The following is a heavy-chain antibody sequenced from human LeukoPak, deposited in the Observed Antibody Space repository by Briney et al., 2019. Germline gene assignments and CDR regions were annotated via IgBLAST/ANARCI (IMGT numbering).Heavy chain of an antibody. CDR3: TRPYGSGSYHWFDP. V-gene: IGHV3-49*04. CDR1: GFTFGDYA. D-gene: IGHD3-10*01. CDR2: IRSKAYGWTT. J-gene: IGHJ5*02. Sequence: GGSLRLSCTASGFTFGDYAMSWVRQAPGKGLEWVGFIRSKAYGWTTEYAASVKGRFTISRDDSKSIAYLQMNSLKTEDTAVYYCTRPYGSGSYHWFDPWGQGTLVTVSS.